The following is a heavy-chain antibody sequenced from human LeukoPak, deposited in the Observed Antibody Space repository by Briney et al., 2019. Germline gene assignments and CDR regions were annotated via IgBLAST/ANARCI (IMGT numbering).Heavy chain of an antibody. Sequence: EGSLRLSCAASGFIFSSYGMHWVRQAPGKGLEWVAVIWYDGSNKNHADSVKGRFTISRDNSKNTLYLQMNSLRAEDTAVYYCARSPGYDSSGSTPDYYYGMDVWGQGTTVTVSS. J-gene: IGHJ6*02. V-gene: IGHV3-33*01. CDR3: ARSPGYDSSGSTPDYYYGMDV. D-gene: IGHD3-22*01. CDR2: IWYDGSNK. CDR1: GFIFSSYG.